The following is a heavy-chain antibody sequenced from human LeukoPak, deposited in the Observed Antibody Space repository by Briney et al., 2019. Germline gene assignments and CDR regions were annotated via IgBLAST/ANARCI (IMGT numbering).Heavy chain of an antibody. CDR2: ISSSSSYI. D-gene: IGHD6-6*01. V-gene: IGHV3-21*01. CDR1: GFTFSSYS. CDR3: ARDIAARLYYFDY. Sequence: GGSLRLSCAASGFTFSSYSMNWVRQAPGEGLEWVASISSSSSYIYYADSVKGRFTMSRDNAKNSLYLQMNSRRAEDTAVYYCARDIAARLYYFDYWGQGPLVTVSS. J-gene: IGHJ4*02.